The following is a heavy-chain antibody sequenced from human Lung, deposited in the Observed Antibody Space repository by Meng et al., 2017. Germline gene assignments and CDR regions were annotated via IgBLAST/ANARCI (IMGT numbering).Heavy chain of an antibody. J-gene: IGHJ4*02. Sequence: QVHLVQSGLEVKKPGASVKVSCKASGYTFTTYGISWLRQAPGQVLEWMGWIDPGNGNRDFAEKFQDRLTMSNDTSSSTVYMELTRLTSDDTAVYYCARDRQWLFDYWGQGALVTVSS. CDR3: ARDRQWLFDY. CDR2: IDPGNGNR. V-gene: IGHV1-18*01. D-gene: IGHD6-19*01. CDR1: GYTFTTYG.